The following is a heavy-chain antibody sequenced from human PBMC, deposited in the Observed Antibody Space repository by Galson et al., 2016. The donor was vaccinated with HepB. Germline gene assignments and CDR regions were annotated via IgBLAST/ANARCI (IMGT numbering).Heavy chain of an antibody. D-gene: IGHD3-3*01. CDR2: IYQSETT. CDR1: GGSISNSYW. CDR3: ARFWSGHLFDY. Sequence: SETLSLTCAVSGGSISNSYWWSWVRQPPGKGLEWIGEIYQSETTNYNPSLKSRVTISADKSRNQFSLKLSCVTAADTAVYYCARFWSGHLFDYWGQGTLVTVSS. V-gene: IGHV4-4*02. J-gene: IGHJ4*02.